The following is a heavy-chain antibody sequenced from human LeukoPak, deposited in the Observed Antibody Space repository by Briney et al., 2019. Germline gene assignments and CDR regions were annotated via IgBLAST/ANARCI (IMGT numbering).Heavy chain of an antibody. D-gene: IGHD3-10*01. CDR3: ARPQWGGRDAFDI. J-gene: IGHJ3*02. CDR1: GYTFTGYY. V-gene: IGHV1-2*02. Sequence: VASVKVYCKASGYTFTGYYMHWVRQAPGQGLEWMGWINPNSGGTNYAQKFQGRVTMTRDTSISTAYMELSRLRSDDTAVYYCARPQWGGRDAFDIWGQGTMVTVSS. CDR2: INPNSGGT.